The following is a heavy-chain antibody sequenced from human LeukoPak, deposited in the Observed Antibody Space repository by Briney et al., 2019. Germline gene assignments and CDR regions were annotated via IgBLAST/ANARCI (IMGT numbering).Heavy chain of an antibody. J-gene: IGHJ2*01. CDR3: AKTRGAVTTNWYFDL. V-gene: IGHV3-23*01. D-gene: IGHD4-17*01. CDR2: ISGSGGSA. Sequence: AGGSLRLSCAASGFTFSSYAMSWVRQAPGKGLEWVSAISGSGGSAYYADSVKGRFTISRDNSKNTLYLQMNSLRAEDTAVYYCAKTRGAVTTNWYFDLWGRGTLVTVSS. CDR1: GFTFSSYA.